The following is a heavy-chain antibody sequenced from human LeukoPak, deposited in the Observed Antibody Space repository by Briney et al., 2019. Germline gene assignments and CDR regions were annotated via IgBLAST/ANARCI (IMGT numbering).Heavy chain of an antibody. J-gene: IGHJ4*02. CDR2: IYSGGST. Sequence: GGSLRLSCAASGCTFSNYAMSWVRQAPGKGLEWVSVIYSGGSTYYAGSVKGRFTICRDNSKNTLYLQMNSLRAEDTAVYYCAREEYGVDYWGQGTLVTVSS. V-gene: IGHV3-53*01. CDR3: AREEYGVDY. CDR1: GCTFSNYA. D-gene: IGHD2/OR15-2a*01.